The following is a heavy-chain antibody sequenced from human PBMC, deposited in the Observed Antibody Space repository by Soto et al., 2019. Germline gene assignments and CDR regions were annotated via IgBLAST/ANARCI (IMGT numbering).Heavy chain of an antibody. D-gene: IGHD3-10*01. J-gene: IGHJ6*02. CDR2: ISYDGSNK. CDR3: ARVSGRYYYYYGMDV. CDR1: GFTFSSYA. V-gene: IGHV3-30-3*01. Sequence: AESLRLSCAASGFTFSSYAMHWVRQAPGKGLEWVEVISYDGSNKYYADSVKGRFTISRDNSKNTLYLQMNSLRAEDTAVYYCARVSGRYYYYYGMDVWGQGTTVTVSS.